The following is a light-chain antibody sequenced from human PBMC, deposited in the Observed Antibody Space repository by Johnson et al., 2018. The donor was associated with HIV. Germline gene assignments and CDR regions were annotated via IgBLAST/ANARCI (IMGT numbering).Light chain of an antibody. V-gene: IGLV1-51*02. CDR2: ENN. J-gene: IGLJ1*01. CDR3: GTWDSSLTTSYV. CDR1: SSNIGNNY. Sequence: QSVLTQPPSVSAAPGQKVTISCSGSSSNIGNNYVSWYQQLPGTAPKLLIYENNKRPSGIPDRFSGSKSGTSATLDITGLQTGDEADYYCGTWDSSLTTSYVFGTGTKVIVV.